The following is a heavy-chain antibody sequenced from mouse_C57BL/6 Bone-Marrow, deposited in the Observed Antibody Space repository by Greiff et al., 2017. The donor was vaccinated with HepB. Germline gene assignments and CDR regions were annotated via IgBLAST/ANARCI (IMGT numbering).Heavy chain of an antibody. CDR3: ARRGVDYDLYAMDY. CDR1: GYAFSSSW. D-gene: IGHD2-4*01. V-gene: IGHV1-82*01. CDR2: IYPGDGDT. Sequence: QVQLKESGPELVKPGASVKISCKASGYAFSSSWMNWVKQRPGKGLEWIGRIYPGDGDTNYNGKFKGKATLTADKSSSTAYMQLSSLTSEDSAVYFCARRGVDYDLYAMDYWGQGTSVTVSS. J-gene: IGHJ4*01.